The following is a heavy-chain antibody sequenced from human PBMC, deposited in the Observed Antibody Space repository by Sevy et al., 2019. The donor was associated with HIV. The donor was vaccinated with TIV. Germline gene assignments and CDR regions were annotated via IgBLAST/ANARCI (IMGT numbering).Heavy chain of an antibody. CDR3: ARDDGNYYFHY. V-gene: IGHV3-7*01. CDR2: IKQDAGQK. Sequence: GGSLRLSCAASGFTFSKYWMGWVRQAPGKGLEWGANIKQDAGQKYYVDSVKGRFTISRENAKNSLYLQMNSLRAEDTAVYFCARDDGNYYFHYWGQGTLVTVSS. J-gene: IGHJ4*02. D-gene: IGHD1-7*01. CDR1: GFTFSKYW.